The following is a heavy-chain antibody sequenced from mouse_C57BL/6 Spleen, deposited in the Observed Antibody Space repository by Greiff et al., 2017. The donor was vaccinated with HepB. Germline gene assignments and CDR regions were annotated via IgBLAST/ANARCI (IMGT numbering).Heavy chain of an antibody. J-gene: IGHJ4*01. Sequence: EVQLQQSGPELVKPGASVKISCKASGYSFTGYYMNWVKQSPEKSLEWIGEINPSTGGTTYNQKFKAKATLTVDKSSSTAYMQLKSLTSEDSAVYYCARSPGSGAMDYWGQGTSVTVSS. V-gene: IGHV1-42*01. CDR3: ARSPGSGAMDY. CDR1: GYSFTGYY. D-gene: IGHD3-1*01. CDR2: INPSTGGT.